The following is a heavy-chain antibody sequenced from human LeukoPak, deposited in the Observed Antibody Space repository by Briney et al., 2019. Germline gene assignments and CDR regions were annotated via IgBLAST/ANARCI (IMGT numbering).Heavy chain of an antibody. CDR1: GFTFTSYA. CDR3: ARDRGGGHMDV. Sequence: GGSLRLSCAASGFTFTSYAMSWVRQAPGKGLEWVSDISSSGGRIYYADSVKGRFTISRENAKNSLYLQMNSLRAGDTAVYYCARDRGGGHMDVWGKGTTVTISS. J-gene: IGHJ6*03. D-gene: IGHD2-15*01. V-gene: IGHV3-48*01. CDR2: ISSSGGRI.